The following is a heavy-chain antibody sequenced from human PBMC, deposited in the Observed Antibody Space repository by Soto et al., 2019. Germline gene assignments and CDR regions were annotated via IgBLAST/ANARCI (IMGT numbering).Heavy chain of an antibody. J-gene: IGHJ3*02. Sequence: QVQLVESGGGVVQPGRSLRLSCAASGFTFSSYGMHWVRQAPGKGLEWVAVISYDGSNKYYADSVKGRFTISRDNSKNTLYLQMNSLRAEDTAVYYCAKWSLVTAKDYGDGYAFDIWGQGTMVTVSS. V-gene: IGHV3-30*18. D-gene: IGHD4-17*01. CDR3: AKWSLVTAKDYGDGYAFDI. CDR1: GFTFSSYG. CDR2: ISYDGSNK.